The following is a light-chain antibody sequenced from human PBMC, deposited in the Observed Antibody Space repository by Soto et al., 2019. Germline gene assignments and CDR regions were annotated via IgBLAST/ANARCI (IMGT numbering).Light chain of an antibody. CDR1: SSDVGGYNY. CDR2: EVS. CDR3: SSYTSGSTWV. J-gene: IGLJ3*02. V-gene: IGLV2-14*01. Sequence: QSALTQPASVSGSAGQSITSSCTGTSSDVGGYNYVSWYQQHPGKAPKLMIYEVSNRPSGVSNRFSGSKSGNTASLTISGLQAEDEADYYCSSYTSGSTWVFGGGTKLTVL.